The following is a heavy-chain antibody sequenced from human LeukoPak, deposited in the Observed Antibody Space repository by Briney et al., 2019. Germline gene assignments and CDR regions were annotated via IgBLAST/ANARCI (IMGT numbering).Heavy chain of an antibody. CDR2: INSDGSST. V-gene: IGHV3-74*01. CDR1: GFTFSSYW. Sequence: GGSLRLSCAASGFTFSSYWMHWVRQAPGKGLVWVSRINSDGSSTSYADSVKGRFTISRDNAKNSLYPQMNSLRAEDTAVYYCTRDEDFYSSSSDYWGQGTLVTVSS. CDR3: TRDEDFYSSSSDY. D-gene: IGHD6-6*01. J-gene: IGHJ4*02.